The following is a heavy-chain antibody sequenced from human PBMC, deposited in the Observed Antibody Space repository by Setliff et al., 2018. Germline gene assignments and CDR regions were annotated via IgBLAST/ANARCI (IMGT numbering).Heavy chain of an antibody. CDR1: GFTFSSYA. CDR2: ISGSGGST. V-gene: IGHV3-23*01. CDR3: AKDIYGSGSYAVGGYFDY. D-gene: IGHD3-10*01. Sequence: GGSLRLSCAASGFTFSSYAMSWVRQAPGKGLEWVSAISGSGGSTYYADSVKGRFTISRDNSKNTLYLQMNSLRPDDTAVYYCAKDIYGSGSYAVGGYFDYWGQGTQVTVSS. J-gene: IGHJ4*02.